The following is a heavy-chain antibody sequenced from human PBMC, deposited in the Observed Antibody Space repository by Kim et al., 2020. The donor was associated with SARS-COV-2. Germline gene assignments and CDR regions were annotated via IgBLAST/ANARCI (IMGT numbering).Heavy chain of an antibody. J-gene: IGHJ5*02. D-gene: IGHD1-26*01. V-gene: IGHV5-51*01. CDR3: ARRGNINNWFDP. Sequence: DSPSFQGQVTISADKSISTADLQWSSLKASDTAMYYCARRGNINNWFDPWGQGTLVTVSS.